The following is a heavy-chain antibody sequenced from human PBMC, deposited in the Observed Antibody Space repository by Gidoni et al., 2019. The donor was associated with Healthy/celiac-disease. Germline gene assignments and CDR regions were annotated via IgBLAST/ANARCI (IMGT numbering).Heavy chain of an antibody. CDR2: ISSSSSYI. D-gene: IGHD3-10*01. Sequence: EVQLVESGGGLVKPGGSLRLSCAASGFTFSSYSMNWVRQAPGKGLEWVSSISSSSSYIYYADSVKGRFTISRDNAKNSLYLQMNSLRAEDTAVYYCARDNGGGITMVQGVITDYYYYGMDVWAKGPRSPSP. CDR1: GFTFSSYS. V-gene: IGHV3-21*01. J-gene: IGHJ6*02. CDR3: ARDNGGGITMVQGVITDYYYYGMDV.